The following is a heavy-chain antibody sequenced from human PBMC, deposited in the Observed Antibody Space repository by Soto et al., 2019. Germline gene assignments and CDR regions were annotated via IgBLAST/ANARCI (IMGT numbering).Heavy chain of an antibody. V-gene: IGHV3-21*01. Sequence: GGSLRLSCVVSGFTFSTYSINWVRQAPGKGLEWVSSISSRSDIYYADSVKGRFTISRDNAKNSVSLQMNSLRAEDTAVYYCAREYTAWPLAYGLDVWGQGTTVTVSS. CDR2: ISSRSDI. CDR3: AREYTAWPLAYGLDV. CDR1: GFTFSTYS. J-gene: IGHJ6*02. D-gene: IGHD2-2*02.